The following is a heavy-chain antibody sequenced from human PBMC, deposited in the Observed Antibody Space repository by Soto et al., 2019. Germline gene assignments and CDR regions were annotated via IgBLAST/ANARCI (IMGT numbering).Heavy chain of an antibody. V-gene: IGHV4-31*01. J-gene: IGHJ4*02. D-gene: IGHD3-22*01. Sequence: QVQLQESGPGLVKPSQTLSLTCTVSVGSISTGGYYWSRISQHPGKGMEWIGSVYDDARTYYNPSLKSLITMSVDTYDIPFSLESTSLSAADTAVYFCAIGNPICDSSCLDFDYWGQGILVTVSS. CDR3: AIGNPICDSSCLDFDY. CDR1: VGSISTGGYY. CDR2: VYDDART.